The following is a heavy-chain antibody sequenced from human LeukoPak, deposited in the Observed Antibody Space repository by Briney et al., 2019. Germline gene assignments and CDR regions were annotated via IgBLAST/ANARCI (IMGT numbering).Heavy chain of an antibody. CDR3: ARDWGYYGSGSYLGWFDP. J-gene: IGHJ5*02. Sequence: SETLSLTCTVSGDSISSSSYYWGWIRQPPGKGLEWIGSIYYSGSTYYSPSLKSRVTISVDTSKNQFSLKLSSVTAADTAVYYCARDWGYYGSGSYLGWFDPWGQGTLVTVSS. CDR2: IYYSGST. V-gene: IGHV4-39*07. D-gene: IGHD3-10*01. CDR1: GDSISSSSYY.